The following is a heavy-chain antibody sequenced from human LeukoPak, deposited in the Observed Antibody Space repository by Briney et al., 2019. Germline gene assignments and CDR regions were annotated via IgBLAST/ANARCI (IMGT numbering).Heavy chain of an antibody. D-gene: IGHD6-19*01. CDR3: AKDRVGIAVAGTNDAFDI. CDR1: GFTFSNYA. V-gene: IGHV3-23*01. Sequence: GGSLRLSCAASGFTFSNYAMSWVRQAPGKGLEWVSGISGSGGSTYQAGSVKSRFTISRDNSKNTLYLQMNSLRAEDTAVYYCAKDRVGIAVAGTNDAFDIWGQGTMVTVS. J-gene: IGHJ3*02. CDR2: ISGSGGST.